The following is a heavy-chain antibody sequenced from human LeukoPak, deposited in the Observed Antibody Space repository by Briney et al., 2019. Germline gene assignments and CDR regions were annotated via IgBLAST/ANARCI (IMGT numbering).Heavy chain of an antibody. J-gene: IGHJ4*02. D-gene: IGHD1-1*01. V-gene: IGHV4-30-4*01. CDR2: IYYTGDT. CDR3: ARDNWNDYFDY. Sequence: SETLSLTCTVSGGSINSVDYYWSWIRQPPGKGLEWIGYIYYTGDTRFNSSLKSRVTISVDTSKNQFSLKLSSVTAADTAVYYCARDNWNDYFDYWGQGTLVTVSS. CDR1: GGSINSVDYY.